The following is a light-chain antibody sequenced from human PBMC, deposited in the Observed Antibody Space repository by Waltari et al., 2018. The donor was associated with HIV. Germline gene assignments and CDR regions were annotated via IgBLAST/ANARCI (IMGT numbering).Light chain of an antibody. J-gene: IGLJ1*01. V-gene: IGLV2-14*01. CDR3: SSYTSSNTLEV. Sequence: QSALTQPASVSGFPGQSITISCTGSSSDVGSYNYVSWYQQHPGKAPKLLIYDVSKRPSGVSNRFSGSKSGNTASLTISGLQAEDEADYYCSSYTSSNTLEVFGTGTKVTVL. CDR2: DVS. CDR1: SSDVGSYNY.